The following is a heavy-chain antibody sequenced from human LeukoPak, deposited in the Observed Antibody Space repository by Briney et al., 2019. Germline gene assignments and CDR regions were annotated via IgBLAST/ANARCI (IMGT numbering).Heavy chain of an antibody. V-gene: IGHV3-30*04. CDR3: AREECSSTSCTSYFDY. CDR1: GFTFSRYA. J-gene: IGHJ4*02. D-gene: IGHD2-2*01. Sequence: GGSLRLSCAASGFTFSRYAMHWVRQAPGKGLEWVAVISYDGSNKYYADSVKGRFTISRDNSKNTLYLQMNSLRAEDTAVYYCAREECSSTSCTSYFDYWGQGTLVTVSS. CDR2: ISYDGSNK.